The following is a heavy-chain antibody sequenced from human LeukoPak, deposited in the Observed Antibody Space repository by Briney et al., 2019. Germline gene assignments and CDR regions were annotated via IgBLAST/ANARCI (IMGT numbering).Heavy chain of an antibody. D-gene: IGHD3-22*01. Sequence: PGGSLRLSCAASGFTFSSYAMSWVRQAPGKGLEWVSAISGSGGSTYYADSVKGRFTISRDNSKNTLYLQMNSLRAEDTAVYYCARDLGYYDSSGYPSYWGQGTLVTVSS. CDR2: ISGSGGST. CDR1: GFTFSSYA. CDR3: ARDLGYYDSSGYPSY. V-gene: IGHV3-23*01. J-gene: IGHJ4*02.